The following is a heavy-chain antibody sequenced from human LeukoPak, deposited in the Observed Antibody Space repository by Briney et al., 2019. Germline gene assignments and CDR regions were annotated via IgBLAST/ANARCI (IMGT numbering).Heavy chain of an antibody. V-gene: IGHV1-18*01. CDR2: ISAYNGNT. D-gene: IGHD6-19*01. J-gene: IGHJ5*02. CDR1: GYTFTSYG. CDR3: ARGGGLVPGTWFDP. Sequence: GASVKVSCKASGYTFTSYGISWVRQAPGQGLEWMGWISAYNGNTNYAQELQGRVTMTTDASTSTAYLELSSLRSDDTAVYYCARGGGLVPGTWFDPWGQGTLVTVSS.